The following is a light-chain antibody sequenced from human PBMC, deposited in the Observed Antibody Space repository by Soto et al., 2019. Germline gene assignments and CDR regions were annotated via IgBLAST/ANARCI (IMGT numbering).Light chain of an antibody. J-gene: IGKJ4*01. CDR2: TVS. CDR3: VQRIEFPLT. Sequence: DIVMTQTPLSLPVTPGEPASISCRSSQSLLDSDDGNTYLDWYLQKPGQSPQLLIYTVSSRASGVPERFSGSGSGTDFTLKISRVEAEDVGVYYCVQRIEFPLTFGGGTKVDIK. V-gene: IGKV2-40*01. CDR1: QSLLDSDDGNTY.